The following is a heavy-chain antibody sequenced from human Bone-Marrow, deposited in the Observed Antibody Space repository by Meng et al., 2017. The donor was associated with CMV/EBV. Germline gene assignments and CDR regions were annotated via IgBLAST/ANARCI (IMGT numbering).Heavy chain of an antibody. CDR2: IYYSGST. D-gene: IGHD6-6*01. V-gene: IGHV4-59*01. CDR3: ARRLGPYYVDY. J-gene: IGHJ4*01. Sequence: SETLSLTCTVSGGSISSYYWSWIWQPPGKGLEWIGYIYYSGSTNYNPSLKSRVTISVDTSKNQFSLKLSSVTAADTAVYYCARRLGPYYVDYWGHGTLVTVSS. CDR1: GGSISSYY.